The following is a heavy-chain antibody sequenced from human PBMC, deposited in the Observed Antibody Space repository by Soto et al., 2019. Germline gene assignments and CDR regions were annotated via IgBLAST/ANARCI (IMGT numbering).Heavy chain of an antibody. CDR1: GYSFTSYW. J-gene: IGHJ6*02. Sequence: GESLKSSCKGSGYSFTSYWIGWVRQMPGKGLEWMGIIYPGDSDTRYSPSFQGQVTISADKSISTAYLQWSSLKASDTAMYYCARHTRRTGTTYYYGMDVWGQGTTVTVSS. CDR3: ARHTRRTGTTYYYGMDV. V-gene: IGHV5-51*01. CDR2: IYPGDSDT. D-gene: IGHD1-7*01.